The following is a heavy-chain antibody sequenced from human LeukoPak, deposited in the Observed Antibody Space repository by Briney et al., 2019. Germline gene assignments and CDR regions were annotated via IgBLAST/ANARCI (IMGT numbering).Heavy chain of an antibody. CDR2: ISGSGGST. V-gene: IGHV3-23*01. CDR3: AKGAYSGSYYEYFFYYYMDV. J-gene: IGHJ6*03. D-gene: IGHD1-26*01. CDR1: GFTFSSYA. Sequence: GGSLRLSCAASGFTFSSYAMSWVRQAPGKGLEWVSAISGSGGSTYYADSVKGRFTISRDNSKNTLYLQMNSLRAEDTAVYYCAKGAYSGSYYEYFFYYYMDVWGKGTTVTVSS.